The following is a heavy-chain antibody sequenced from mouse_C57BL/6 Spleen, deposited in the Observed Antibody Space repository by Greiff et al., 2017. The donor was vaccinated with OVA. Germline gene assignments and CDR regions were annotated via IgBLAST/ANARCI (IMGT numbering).Heavy chain of an antibody. D-gene: IGHD2-5*01. J-gene: IGHJ2*01. CDR3: ARWGAYYSNYDGY. Sequence: VQLQQPGAELVRPGTSVKLSCKASGYTFTSYWMHWVKQRPGQGLEWIGVIDPSDSYTNYNQKFKGKATLTVDTSSSTAYMQLSSLTSEASAVYYCARWGAYYSNYDGYWGQGTTLTVSS. V-gene: IGHV1-59*01. CDR1: GYTFTSYW. CDR2: IDPSDSYT.